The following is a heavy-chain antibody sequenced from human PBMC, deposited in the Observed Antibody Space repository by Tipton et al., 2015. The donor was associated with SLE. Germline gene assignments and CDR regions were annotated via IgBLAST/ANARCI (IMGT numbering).Heavy chain of an antibody. CDR3: ARERGVGAHYYYMDV. CDR1: DGSINNGDYY. Sequence: TLSLTCSVSDGSINNGDYYWTWIRQHPGKGLEWIGHLSYSGSTFYNPSLKSRFSISLDTSKSQISLKMTSVTAADTAMYYCARERGVGAHYYYMDVWGKGTTVTVSS. D-gene: IGHD1-26*01. J-gene: IGHJ6*03. V-gene: IGHV4-31*03. CDR2: LSYSGST.